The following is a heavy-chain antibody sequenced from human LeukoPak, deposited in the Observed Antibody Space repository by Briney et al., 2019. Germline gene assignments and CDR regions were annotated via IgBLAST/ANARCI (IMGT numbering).Heavy chain of an antibody. CDR1: GFTFSNSW. J-gene: IGHJ4*02. V-gene: IGHV3-30*18. Sequence: GRSLRLSCAASGFTFSNSWMNWVRQAPGKGLERVAVISYDGSNKYYADSVKGRFTISRDNSKNTLYLQMNSLRAEDTAVYYCANEGQQWLEYLVYWGQGTLVTVSS. CDR2: ISYDGSNK. D-gene: IGHD6-19*01. CDR3: ANEGQQWLEYLVY.